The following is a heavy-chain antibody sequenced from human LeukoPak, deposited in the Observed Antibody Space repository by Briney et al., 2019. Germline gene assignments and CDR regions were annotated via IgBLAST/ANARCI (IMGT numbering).Heavy chain of an antibody. J-gene: IGHJ4*02. CDR3: ARDQALQLVGDS. CDR1: GFTFDTHH. D-gene: IGHD6-13*01. CDR2: ITGSGGTT. Sequence: GGSLRLSCAASGFTFDTHHMSWVRQAPGKGLEWLSDITGSGGTTHYSDSVTGRFTISRDNSKNTLYLQMDNLRVEDTAVYYWARDQALQLVGDSWGQGTLVSVSS. V-gene: IGHV3-23*01.